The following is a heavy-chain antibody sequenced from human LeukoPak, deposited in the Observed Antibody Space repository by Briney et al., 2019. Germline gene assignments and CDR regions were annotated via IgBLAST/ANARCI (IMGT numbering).Heavy chain of an antibody. J-gene: IGHJ4*02. V-gene: IGHV4-59*12. CDR3: ARVDLYDFQFDY. Sequence: SETLSLTCTVSGGSISNYYWSWIRQPPGKGLEWIGYIYYSGSTNYNPSLKSRVTISVDTSKNQFSLKLSSVTAADTAVYYCARVDLYDFQFDYWGQGTLVTVSS. D-gene: IGHD5/OR15-5a*01. CDR2: IYYSGST. CDR1: GGSISNYY.